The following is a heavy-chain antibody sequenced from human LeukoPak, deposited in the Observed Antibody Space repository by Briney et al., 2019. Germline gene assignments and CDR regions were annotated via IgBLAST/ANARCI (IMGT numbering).Heavy chain of an antibody. CDR3: ARTHQGVTKDFDY. Sequence: GGSLRLSCAASGFTFTTYSMNWVRQAPGKGLEWVSSISSSSSYIYYADSLKGRFTISRDNAKNSLYLQMNSLRAEDTAVYYCARTHQGVTKDFDYWGQGTLVTVSS. CDR2: ISSSSSYI. D-gene: IGHD4-17*01. J-gene: IGHJ4*02. CDR1: GFTFTTYS. V-gene: IGHV3-21*01.